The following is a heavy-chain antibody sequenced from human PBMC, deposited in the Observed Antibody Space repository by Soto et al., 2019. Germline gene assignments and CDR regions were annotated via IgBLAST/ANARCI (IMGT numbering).Heavy chain of an antibody. J-gene: IGHJ6*02. V-gene: IGHV2-70*01. D-gene: IGHD3-3*01. CDR2: IDWDDDK. Sequence: SGPTLVNPPQTLTLTCTFSGFSLSTSGMCVSWIRQPQGKAVEWLALIDWDDDKYYSTSLKTRLTISKDTSKNQVVLTMTNTDPVDTATYYCARIRKYYDFWRGYGYDYYGMGVWGQGTTATVS. CDR3: ARIRKYYDFWRGYGYDYYGMGV. CDR1: GFSLSTSGMC.